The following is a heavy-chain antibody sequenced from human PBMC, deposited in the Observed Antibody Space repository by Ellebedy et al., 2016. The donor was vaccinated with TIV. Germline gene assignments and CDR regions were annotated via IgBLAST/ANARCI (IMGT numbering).Heavy chain of an antibody. CDR1: GGSISSYY. D-gene: IGHD2-21*02. CDR3: ARAYCGGDCYQFDY. CDR2: IYTSGST. V-gene: IGHV4-4*07. J-gene: IGHJ4*02. Sequence: SETLSLTXTVSGGSISSYYWSWIRQPAGKGLEWIGRIYTSGSTNYNPSLKSRVTMSVDTSKNQFSLKLSSVTAADTAVYYCARAYCGGDCYQFDYWGQGTLVTVSS.